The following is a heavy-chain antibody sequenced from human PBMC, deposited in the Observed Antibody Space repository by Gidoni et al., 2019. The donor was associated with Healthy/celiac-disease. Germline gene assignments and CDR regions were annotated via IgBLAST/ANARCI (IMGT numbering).Heavy chain of an antibody. J-gene: IGHJ6*02. CDR2: IDWDDHK. CDR1: GFSLSITGMC. CDR3: ARSIVGATTDAYYYYGMDV. D-gene: IGHD1-26*01. Sequence: QVTLRESGPALVKPTQTLTLTCNSSGFSLSITGMCVSWIRQPPGKALEWLALIDWDDHKYYSTSLKTRLTISKDTSKNQVVLTMTNMDPVDTATYYCARSIVGATTDAYYYYGMDVWGQGTTVTVSS. V-gene: IGHV2-70*01.